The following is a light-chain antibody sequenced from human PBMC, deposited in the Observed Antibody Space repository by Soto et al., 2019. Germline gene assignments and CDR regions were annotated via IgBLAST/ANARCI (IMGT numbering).Light chain of an antibody. CDR2: GVR. Sequence: QSALTQPTSVSGSPGQSIAIPCTGTPTDIGAYEYVSWYQQHPGKAPRLLIHGVRNRPPGISSRFSGSKSGLTASLTISGLQAEDEAVYYCSSFTTYRVYVFGHGTKLTVL. CDR1: PTDIGAYEY. CDR3: SSFTTYRVYV. J-gene: IGLJ1*01. V-gene: IGLV2-14*01.